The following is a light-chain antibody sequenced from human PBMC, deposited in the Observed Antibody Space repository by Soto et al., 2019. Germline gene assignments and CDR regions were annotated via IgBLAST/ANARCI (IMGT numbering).Light chain of an antibody. CDR1: NSNIGSHT. CDR2: SNN. J-gene: IGLJ1*01. CDR3: AAWDDSLNGFYV. V-gene: IGLV1-44*01. Sequence: SVLTQPPSASGTPGQRVTMSCSGGNSNIGSHTVNWYQHPPGTAPTLLIFSNNQRPSGVPARFSGSKSGTSASLAISGLQSGDEGDYYCAAWDDSLNGFYVFGTGTKVTVL.